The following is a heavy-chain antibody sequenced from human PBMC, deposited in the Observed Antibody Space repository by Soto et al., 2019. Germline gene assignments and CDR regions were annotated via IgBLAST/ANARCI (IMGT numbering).Heavy chain of an antibody. D-gene: IGHD1-7*01. J-gene: IGHJ6*02. V-gene: IGHV1-69*13. Sequence: SVKVSCKASGGTFSSYAISWVRQAPGQGLEWMGGIIPIFGTANYAQKFQGRVTITADESTSTAYMELSSLRSEDTAVYYCARASTGGTTGYYYGMDVWGQGTTVTVSS. CDR3: ARASTGGTTGYYYGMDV. CDR2: IIPIFGTA. CDR1: GGTFSSYA.